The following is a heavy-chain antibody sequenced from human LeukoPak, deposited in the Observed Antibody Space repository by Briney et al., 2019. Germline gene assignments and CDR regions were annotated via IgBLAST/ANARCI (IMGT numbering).Heavy chain of an antibody. CDR2: ISWNSGGI. CDR3: AKDMEQWGAFDI. V-gene: IGHV3-9*03. CDR1: GFTFDDYA. J-gene: IGHJ3*02. D-gene: IGHD6-19*01. Sequence: PGRSLRLSCAASGFTFDDYAMHWVRQAPGKGLEWVSGISWNSGGIGYADSVKGRFTISRDNAKNSLYLQMNSLRAEDVALYYCAKDMEQWGAFDIWGQGTMVTVSS.